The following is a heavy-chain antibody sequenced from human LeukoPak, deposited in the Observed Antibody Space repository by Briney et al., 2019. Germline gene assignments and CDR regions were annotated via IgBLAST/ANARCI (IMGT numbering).Heavy chain of an antibody. D-gene: IGHD2-2*01. CDR3: ARAMPNDNWFDP. Sequence: PGGSLRLSCAASGFTFSSYEMNWVRQAPGKGLEWVSYISSSGSTIYYADSVKGRFTISRDNAKNTLYLQMNSLRAEDTAVYYCARAMPNDNWFDPWGQGSLVTVSS. V-gene: IGHV3-48*03. J-gene: IGHJ5*02. CDR1: GFTFSSYE. CDR2: ISSSGSTI.